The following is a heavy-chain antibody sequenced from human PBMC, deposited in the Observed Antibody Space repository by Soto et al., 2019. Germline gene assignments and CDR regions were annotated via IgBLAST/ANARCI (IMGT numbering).Heavy chain of an antibody. CDR1: GYTFSSYG. Sequence: LRLSCAASGYTFSSYGMHWVRQAPGKGLEWVAVISYDGSNTYYADSVKGRFTFSRDNSKNTLYLQMNSLRAEDTAVYYCAKDPAGSTLGFFDIWGQGTMVTVSS. D-gene: IGHD3-10*01. CDR3: AKDPAGSTLGFFDI. V-gene: IGHV3-30*18. J-gene: IGHJ3*02. CDR2: ISYDGSNT.